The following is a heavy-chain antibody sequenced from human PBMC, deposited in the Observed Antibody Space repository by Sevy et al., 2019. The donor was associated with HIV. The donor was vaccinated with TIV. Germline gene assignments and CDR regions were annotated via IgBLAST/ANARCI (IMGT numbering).Heavy chain of an antibody. CDR3: ARDKTILEGRYGMDV. CDR1: GFSFSDYN. J-gene: IGHJ6*02. CDR2: ISSGSGYI. D-gene: IGHD3-3*01. Sequence: GGSLRLSCAASGFSFSDYNMNWVRQAPGKGLELVSFISSGSGYIYYADSMKGRFTISRDNAKNSLYLQLNSLRAEDTAVYYCARDKTILEGRYGMDVWGQGTTVTVSS. V-gene: IGHV3-21*01.